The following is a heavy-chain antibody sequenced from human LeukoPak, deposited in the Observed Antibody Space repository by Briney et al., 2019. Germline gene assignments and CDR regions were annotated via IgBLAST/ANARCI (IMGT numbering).Heavy chain of an antibody. CDR1: GFTFSSYS. Sequence: GGSLRLSCAASGFTFSSYSMNWVRQAPGKGLEWVSSISSSSSYIYYADSVKGRFTISRDNAKNSLYLQMNSLKTEDTAVYYCTRLSGDNWNYGGNFDSWGQGTLVTVSS. V-gene: IGHV3-21*04. CDR2: ISSSSSYI. D-gene: IGHD1-7*01. J-gene: IGHJ4*02. CDR3: TRLSGDNWNYGGNFDS.